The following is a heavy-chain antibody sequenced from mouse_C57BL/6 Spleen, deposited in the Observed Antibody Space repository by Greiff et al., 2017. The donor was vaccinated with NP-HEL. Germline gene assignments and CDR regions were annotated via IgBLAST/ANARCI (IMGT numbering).Heavy chain of an antibody. J-gene: IGHJ4*01. D-gene: IGHD1-1*01. CDR3: TRPLLYYYGSSSYYYAMDY. Sequence: EVKLMESGGGLVQPGGSMKLSCAASGFTFSDAWMDWVRQSPEKGLEWVAEIRNKANNHATYYAESVKGRFTISRDDSKSSVYLQMNSLRAEDTGIYYCTRPLLYYYGSSSYYYAMDYWGQGTSVTVSS. V-gene: IGHV6-6*01. CDR2: IRNKANNHAT. CDR1: GFTFSDAW.